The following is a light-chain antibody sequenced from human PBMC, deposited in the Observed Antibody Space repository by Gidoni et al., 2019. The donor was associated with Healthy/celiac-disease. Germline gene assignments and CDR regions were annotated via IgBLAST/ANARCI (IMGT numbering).Light chain of an antibody. J-gene: IGLJ3*02. V-gene: IGLV3-27*01. CDR3: YSAADNMGV. Sequence: SYELTQPSSASVSPGQTASITCSGDVLGKKYARWFQQKPGQAPVLLIYKDSERPSGIPGRFSGSSSGTTVALTISGAQVEDEADYYCYSAADNMGVFGGGTKLTVL. CDR2: KDS. CDR1: VLGKKY.